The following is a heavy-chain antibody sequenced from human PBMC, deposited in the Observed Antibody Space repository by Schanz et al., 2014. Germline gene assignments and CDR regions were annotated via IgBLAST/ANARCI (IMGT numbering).Heavy chain of an antibody. CDR3: AKDPSHGDYDYYFDY. V-gene: IGHV3-23*01. Sequence: EVQLLESGGGLVQPGGSLRLSCAASGFTFSSYAMSWVRQAPGKGLEWVSALSGSGGSTYYADSVKGRFTISRDNSKNTVYLQMNRLRAEDTAVYYCAKDPSHGDYDYYFDYWGQGTLVTVSS. CDR1: GFTFSSYA. CDR2: LSGSGGST. J-gene: IGHJ4*02. D-gene: IGHD3-22*01.